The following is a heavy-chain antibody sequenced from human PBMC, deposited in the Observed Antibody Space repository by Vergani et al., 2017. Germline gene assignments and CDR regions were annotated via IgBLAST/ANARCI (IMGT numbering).Heavy chain of an antibody. CDR2: ISPYTGST. V-gene: IGHV1-18*01. Sequence: QVQLVQSGAEVKKPGASVKVSCKASGYTFTSYSFNWVRQAPGQGLEWMGWISPYTGSTKYAEKFQDRLTMTTDTSTSTAYMELRSLRSDDTAVYYCARWYDEGMPFDYWGQGTLVAVSS. CDR1: GYTFTSYS. D-gene: IGHD2-15*01. J-gene: IGHJ4*02. CDR3: ARWYDEGMPFDY.